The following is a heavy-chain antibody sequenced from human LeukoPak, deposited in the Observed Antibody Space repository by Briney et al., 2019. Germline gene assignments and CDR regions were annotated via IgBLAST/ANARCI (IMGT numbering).Heavy chain of an antibody. CDR3: ARARDYKFDY. CDR1: GYTFTSYY. D-gene: IGHD4-11*01. CDR2: INPSGGST. V-gene: IGHV1-46*01. J-gene: IGHJ4*02. Sequence: ASVKVSCKASGYTFTSYYMHWVRQAPGQGLEWMGKINPSGGSTSYAQKFQGRVTMTRDTSTSTVYMELISLRSEGTAVYFCARARDYKFDYWGQGALVTVSS.